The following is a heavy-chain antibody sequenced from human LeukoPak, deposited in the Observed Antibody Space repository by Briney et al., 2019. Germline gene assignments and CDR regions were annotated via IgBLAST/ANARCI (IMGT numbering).Heavy chain of an antibody. Sequence: SETLSLTCTVSGGSTSSYYWSWIRQPPGKGLEWIGYIYYSGSTNYNPSLKSRVTISVDTSKNQFSLKLSSVTAADTAVYYCARDRWMDVWGQGTTVTVSS. J-gene: IGHJ6*02. D-gene: IGHD5-24*01. CDR2: IYYSGST. V-gene: IGHV4-59*01. CDR3: ARDRWMDV. CDR1: GGSTSSYY.